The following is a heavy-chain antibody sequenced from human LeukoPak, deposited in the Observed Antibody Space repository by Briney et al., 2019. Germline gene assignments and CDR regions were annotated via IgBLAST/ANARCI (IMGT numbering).Heavy chain of an antibody. Sequence: GGSLRLSCAASGFTVSSNYMNWVRQAPGKGLEWVSVIYSGGSTFYADSVKGRFTISRDNAKNSLYLQMNSLRAEDTAVYYCARDQLGYCSGGSCYYYYMDVWGKGTTVTISS. CDR2: IYSGGST. V-gene: IGHV3-53*01. D-gene: IGHD2-15*01. CDR3: ARDQLGYCSGGSCYYYYMDV. J-gene: IGHJ6*03. CDR1: GFTVSSNY.